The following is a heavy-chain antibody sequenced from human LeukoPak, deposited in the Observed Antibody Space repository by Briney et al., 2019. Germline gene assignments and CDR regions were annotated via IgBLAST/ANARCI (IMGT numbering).Heavy chain of an antibody. D-gene: IGHD5-24*01. Sequence: GGSLRLSCAASGFSFSTYGMHWVRQGPGKGLEWVAFTRRDGGFKYYADSLKGRFTISRDNAKNSLYLQMNSLRAEDTAVYYCARGRDGYNLVDAFDIWGQGIMVIVSS. CDR2: TRRDGGFK. V-gene: IGHV3-30*02. J-gene: IGHJ3*02. CDR1: GFSFSTYG. CDR3: ARGRDGYNLVDAFDI.